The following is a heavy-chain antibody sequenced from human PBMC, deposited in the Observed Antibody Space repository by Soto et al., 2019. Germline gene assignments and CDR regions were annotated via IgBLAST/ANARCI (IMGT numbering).Heavy chain of an antibody. CDR2: IYYSGST. J-gene: IGHJ3*02. V-gene: IGHV4-59*01. CDR1: GGSISNYY. CDR3: ARVWGGAFEI. D-gene: IGHD3-10*01. Sequence: SETLSLTCIVSGGSISNYYWSWIRQPPGKGLEWIGYIYYSGSTNYNPSLQSRVTISVDTSKNQFSLKLSSVTAADTAVYYFARVWGGAFEIWGQGTMVT.